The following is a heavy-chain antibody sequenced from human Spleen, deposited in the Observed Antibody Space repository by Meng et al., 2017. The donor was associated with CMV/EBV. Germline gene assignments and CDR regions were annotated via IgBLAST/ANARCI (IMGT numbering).Heavy chain of an antibody. Sequence: SGYYFWSWIRQPPGKGLEWIGYIYYSGSTYYSPSLKSRVTISVDTSKNQFSLKLSSVTAADTAVYYCARWSGGYSGYGARDNWFDPWGQGTLVTVSS. V-gene: IGHV4-30-4*08. CDR1: SGYYF. J-gene: IGHJ5*02. CDR3: ARWSGGYSGYGARDNWFDP. D-gene: IGHD5-12*01. CDR2: IYYSGST.